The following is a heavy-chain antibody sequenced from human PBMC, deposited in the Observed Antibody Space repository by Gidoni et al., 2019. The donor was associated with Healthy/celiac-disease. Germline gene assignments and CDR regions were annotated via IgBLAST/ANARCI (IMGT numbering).Heavy chain of an antibody. CDR3: ASPSGSYLGFDY. Sequence: QLQLQESGPGLVKPSETLSLTCTVSGGSISSSSYYWGWIRQPPGKGLEWIGSSYYSGSTYYNPSLKSRVTISVDTSKNQFSLKLSSVTAADTAVYYCASPSGSYLGFDYWGQGTLVTVSS. V-gene: IGHV4-39*01. D-gene: IGHD1-26*01. CDR1: GGSISSSSYY. J-gene: IGHJ4*02. CDR2: SYYSGST.